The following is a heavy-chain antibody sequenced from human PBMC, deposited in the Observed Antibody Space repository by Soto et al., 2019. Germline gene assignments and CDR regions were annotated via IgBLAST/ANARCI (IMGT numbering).Heavy chain of an antibody. Sequence: SQTLSLTCAISGASVSSNIPAWNWIRQSPSRGLEWLGRTYYRSKWYNDYAVSVKSRITINPDTSENQFSLQLNSVTPEDTAVYYCARDRLELRYGMDVWGQGTTVTVSS. D-gene: IGHD1-7*01. CDR2: TYYRSKWYN. J-gene: IGHJ6*02. V-gene: IGHV6-1*01. CDR3: ARDRLELRYGMDV. CDR1: GASVSSNIPA.